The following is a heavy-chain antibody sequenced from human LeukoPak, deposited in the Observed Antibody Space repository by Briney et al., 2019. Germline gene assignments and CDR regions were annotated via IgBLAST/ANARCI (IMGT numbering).Heavy chain of an antibody. CDR2: IYPGDSHT. CDR1: GYTFTSYW. CDR3: ASRPGMEKAFDI. D-gene: IGHD3-3*01. V-gene: IGHV5-51*01. Sequence: GESLKISCKASGYTFTSYWIGWVRQMPGKGLEWMAIIYPGDSHTIYSPSFQGQVTISADKSLNSAYLQWSGLKASDSAMYYCASRPGMEKAFDIWGQGTMVTVSS. J-gene: IGHJ3*02.